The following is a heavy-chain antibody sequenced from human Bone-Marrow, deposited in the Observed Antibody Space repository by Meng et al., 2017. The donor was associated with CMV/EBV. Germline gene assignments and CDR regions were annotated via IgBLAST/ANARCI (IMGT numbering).Heavy chain of an antibody. CDR3: AKHPIYSYGYLEYNWFDP. V-gene: IGHV3-23*01. D-gene: IGHD5-18*01. J-gene: IGHJ5*02. CDR2: TSGSGGAT. Sequence: GESLKISCAASGFTFSSYSMNWVRQAPGKGLEWVSATSGSGGATYYADSVKGRFTISRDNSKNTLYLQMNSLRAEDTAVYYCAKHPIYSYGYLEYNWFDPWGQGTLVTVSS. CDR1: GFTFSSYS.